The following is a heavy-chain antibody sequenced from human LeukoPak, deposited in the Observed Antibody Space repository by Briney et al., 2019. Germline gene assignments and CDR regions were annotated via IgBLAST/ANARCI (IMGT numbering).Heavy chain of an antibody. CDR2: IYSGGSA. Sequence: GGSLRLSCAASGFTVSSNYMSWVRQAPGKGLEWVSVIYSGGSAYYADSVKGRFTISRDNSKNTLYLQMNSLRAEDTAVYYCAKDASYDSSGYYFGGDFDYWGQGTLVTVSS. CDR3: AKDASYDSSGYYFGGDFDY. D-gene: IGHD3-22*01. J-gene: IGHJ4*02. CDR1: GFTVSSNY. V-gene: IGHV3-53*01.